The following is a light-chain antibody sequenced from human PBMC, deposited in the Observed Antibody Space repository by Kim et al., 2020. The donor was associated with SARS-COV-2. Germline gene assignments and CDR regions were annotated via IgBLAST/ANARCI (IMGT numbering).Light chain of an antibody. V-gene: IGKV1-33*01. J-gene: IGKJ4*01. CDR2: DAS. Sequence: ASVGDRVTITCQASQDMIHFLTWYQQKPGKAPKVLVYDASTLETGVPSKFNGGGSGTDFTFTISNLQPEDTATYYCQQYYDLPLTFGGGTKVDIK. CDR3: QQYYDLPLT. CDR1: QDMIHF.